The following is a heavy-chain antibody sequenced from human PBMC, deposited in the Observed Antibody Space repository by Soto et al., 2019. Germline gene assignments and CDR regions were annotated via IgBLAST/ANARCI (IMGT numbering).Heavy chain of an antibody. V-gene: IGHV1-69*13. CDR3: ASHPHGYCSGGSCYAIGDV. CDR2: IIPIFGTA. CDR1: GGTFSSYA. D-gene: IGHD2-15*01. J-gene: IGHJ6*02. Sequence: GASVKVSCRASGGTFSSYAISWVRQAPGQGLEWMGGIIPIFGTANYAQKFQGRVTITADESMSTAYMELSSLRSEDTAVYYCASHPHGYCSGGSCYAIGDVWGQGTTVTVSS.